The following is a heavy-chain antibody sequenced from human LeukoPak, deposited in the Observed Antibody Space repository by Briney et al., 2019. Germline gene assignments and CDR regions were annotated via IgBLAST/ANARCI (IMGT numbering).Heavy chain of an antibody. CDR3: AKLGRRDAYSYFDY. J-gene: IGHJ4*02. CDR1: GGSINSSNW. CDR2: VYHSGST. V-gene: IGHV4-4*02. D-gene: IGHD5-24*01. Sequence: PSETLSLTCAVSGGSINSSNWWSWVRRPPRKGLEWIGEVYHSGSTNYNPSLKSRVTISVDNSKNQFSLRLSSVTAADTAVYYCAKLGRRDAYSYFDYWGQGTLVTVSS.